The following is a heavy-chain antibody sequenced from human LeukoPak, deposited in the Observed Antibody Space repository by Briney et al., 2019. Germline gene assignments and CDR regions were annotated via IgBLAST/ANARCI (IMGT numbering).Heavy chain of an antibody. J-gene: IGHJ3*02. CDR3: ARGESNAFDI. CDR2: INHSGST. D-gene: IGHD5/OR15-5a*01. Sequence: PSEALSLTCAVYGVSFSGYYWKWIRLPPGKGLEWIGEINHSGSTNYNPSLKSRVTISVDTPKKQFSLRLSSVTAADTAVYYCARGESNAFDIWGQGTMVTVSS. V-gene: IGHV4-34*01. CDR1: GVSFSGYY.